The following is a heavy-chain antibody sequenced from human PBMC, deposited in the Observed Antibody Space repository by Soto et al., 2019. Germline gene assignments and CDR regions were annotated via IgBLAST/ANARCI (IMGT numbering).Heavy chain of an antibody. V-gene: IGHV1-46*01. CDR1: GYTFTSYY. CDR3: ASSSSPIFGVVTRLDY. CDR2: INPSGGST. D-gene: IGHD3-3*01. J-gene: IGHJ4*02. Sequence: ASVKVSCKASGYTFTSYYMHWVRQAPGQGLEWMGIINPSGGSTNYAQKLQGRVTMTTDTSTSTAYMELRSLRSDDTAVYYCASSSSPIFGVVTRLDYWGQGTLVTVSS.